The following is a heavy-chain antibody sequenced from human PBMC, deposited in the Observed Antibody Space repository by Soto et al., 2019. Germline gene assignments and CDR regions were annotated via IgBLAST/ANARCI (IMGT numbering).Heavy chain of an antibody. CDR2: IKSDGSGT. D-gene: IGHD3-22*01. CDR1: GFTFSSYW. Sequence: EVQLVESGGGLVQPGESLTLSCAASGFTFSSYWMHWVRQAPGKGLVWVSRIKSDGSGTYYADSVKGRLTISRDNAKNTLYLQMNRMRVEDTAGYVGARGGGDRDEGGGYLGRHWGQGTVVTVSS. V-gene: IGHV3-74*01. J-gene: IGHJ4*02. CDR3: ARGGGDRDEGGGYLGRH.